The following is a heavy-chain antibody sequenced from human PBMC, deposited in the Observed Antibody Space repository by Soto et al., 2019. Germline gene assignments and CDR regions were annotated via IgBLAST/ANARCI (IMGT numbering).Heavy chain of an antibody. D-gene: IGHD3-22*01. V-gene: IGHV3-23*01. CDR3: AKVGITMIVVVIADFDY. CDR2: ISGSGGST. J-gene: IGHJ4*02. CDR1: GFTFSSYA. Sequence: GGSLRLSCAASGFTFSSYAMSWVRQAPGKGLEWVSAISGSGGSTYYADSVKGRFTISRGNSKNTLYLQMNSLRAEDTAVYYCAKVGITMIVVVIADFDYWGQGTLVTVSS.